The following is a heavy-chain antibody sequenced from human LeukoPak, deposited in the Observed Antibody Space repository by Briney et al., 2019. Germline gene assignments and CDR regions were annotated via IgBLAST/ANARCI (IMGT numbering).Heavy chain of an antibody. Sequence: GGSLRLSCAASGFTFSSYAMHWVRQAPGKGLEWVAVISYDGSNKYYADSVKGRFTISRDNSKNTLYLQMNSLRAEDTAVYYCARVGTTMIVVVRDAFDIWGQGTMVTVSS. J-gene: IGHJ3*02. D-gene: IGHD3-22*01. CDR3: ARVGTTMIVVVRDAFDI. V-gene: IGHV3-30*04. CDR1: GFTFSSYA. CDR2: ISYDGSNK.